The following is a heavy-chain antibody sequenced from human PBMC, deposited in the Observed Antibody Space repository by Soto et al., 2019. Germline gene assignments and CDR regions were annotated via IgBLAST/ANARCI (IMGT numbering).Heavy chain of an antibody. D-gene: IGHD6-13*01. J-gene: IGHJ6*02. CDR1: GGSISSGDYY. CDR2: IYYSGST. Sequence: LSLTCTVSGGSISSGDYYWSWIRQPPGKGLEWIGYIYYSGSTYYNPSLKSRVTISVDTSKNQFSLKLSSVTAADTAVYYCARGRLGFRWYMPGYYYYYYGMDVWGQGTTVTVSS. CDR3: ARGRLGFRWYMPGYYYYYYGMDV. V-gene: IGHV4-30-4*01.